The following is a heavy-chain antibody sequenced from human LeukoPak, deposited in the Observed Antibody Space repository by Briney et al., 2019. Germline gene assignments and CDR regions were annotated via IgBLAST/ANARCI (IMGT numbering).Heavy chain of an antibody. CDR2: ISACNGNT. V-gene: IGHV1-18*01. Sequence: ASVKVSCKASGYTFTSYGISWVRQAPGQGLEWMGWISACNGNTNYAQKLQGRVTMTTDTSTSTAYLELRSLRSDDTAVYYCAGRYCSSTNCYSWFDPWGQGTLVTVSS. D-gene: IGHD2-2*01. J-gene: IGHJ5*02. CDR1: GYTFTSYG. CDR3: AGRYCSSTNCYSWFDP.